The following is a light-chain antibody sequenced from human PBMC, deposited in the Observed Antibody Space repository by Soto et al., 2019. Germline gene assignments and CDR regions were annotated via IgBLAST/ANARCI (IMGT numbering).Light chain of an antibody. CDR3: QQLNSYPLT. Sequence: NQLTQSPSSLSASAGDRVTIXXRASQGIGSYLAWYQQKPGMAPKXLIYSSSTLERGVPSRFSGSGSGTEFTLTISSLQPEDFATYYCQQLNSYPLTFGPGTKVDIK. CDR1: QGIGSY. CDR2: SSS. V-gene: IGKV1-9*01. J-gene: IGKJ3*01.